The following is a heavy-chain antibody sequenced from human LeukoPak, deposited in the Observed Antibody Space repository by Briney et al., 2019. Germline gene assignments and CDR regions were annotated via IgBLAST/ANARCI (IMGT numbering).Heavy chain of an antibody. CDR3: AKDPRSGTGAY. CDR1: GFTVSNHA. D-gene: IGHD6-13*01. CDR2: ISGSGGST. Sequence: GGSLRLSWAASGFTVSNHAMRWVRQAPGKGLGWVSAISGSGGSTYYADSGKGRFTISRDNSKNTLYLQMNSLRAEDTAVYYCAKDPRSGTGAYWGQGTLVTVSS. V-gene: IGHV3-23*01. J-gene: IGHJ4*02.